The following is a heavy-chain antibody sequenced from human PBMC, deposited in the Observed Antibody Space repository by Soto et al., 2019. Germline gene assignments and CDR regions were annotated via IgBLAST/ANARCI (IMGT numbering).Heavy chain of an antibody. D-gene: IGHD2-15*01. V-gene: IGHV4-59*01. CDR1: GGSISSYY. Sequence: QVQLQESGPGLVKPSETLSLTCTVSGGSISSYYWSWIRQPPGKGLEWIGYIYYSGSTNYNPSLKSRVTIAVDTSKNQFSLKLSSVTAADTAVYYCARVAGYGMDVWGQGTTVTVSS. CDR2: IYYSGST. CDR3: ARVAGYGMDV. J-gene: IGHJ6*02.